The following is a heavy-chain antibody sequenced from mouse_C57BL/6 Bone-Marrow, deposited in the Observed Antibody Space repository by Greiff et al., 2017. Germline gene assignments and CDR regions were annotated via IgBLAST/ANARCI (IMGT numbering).Heavy chain of an antibody. CDR1: GYTFTNYW. J-gene: IGHJ2*01. CDR2: IYPGGGYT. Sequence: VKLVESGAELVRPGTSVKMSCKASGYTFTNYWIGWAKQRPGHGLEWIGDIYPGGGYTNYNEKFKGKATLTADKSSSTAYMQFSSLTSEDSALYYCARTGTGFDYWGQGTTLTVSS. CDR3: ARTGTGFDY. D-gene: IGHD4-1*01. V-gene: IGHV1-63*01.